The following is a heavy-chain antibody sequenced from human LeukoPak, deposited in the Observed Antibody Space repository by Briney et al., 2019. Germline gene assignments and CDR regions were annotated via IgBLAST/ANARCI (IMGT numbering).Heavy chain of an antibody. J-gene: IGHJ4*02. Sequence: ASVKVSCKASGGTFSNYAINWVRQAPGQGLDWMGWINAGNGNTKHSQKFQGRVTITRDTSASTAYMELSSLRSEDTAVYYCARVQSAYCSSTSCYGGYFDYWGQGTLVTVSS. CDR3: ARVQSAYCSSTSCYGGYFDY. V-gene: IGHV1-3*01. CDR1: GGTFSNYA. CDR2: INAGNGNT. D-gene: IGHD2-2*01.